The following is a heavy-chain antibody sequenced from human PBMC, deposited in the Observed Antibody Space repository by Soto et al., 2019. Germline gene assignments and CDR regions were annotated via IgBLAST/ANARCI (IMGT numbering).Heavy chain of an antibody. J-gene: IGHJ4*02. Sequence: GGSLRLSCAASGFTFSSHVMTWVRQAPGKGLEWVSSISGSGATVYYADSVKGRLTVFRDNSKNTLYLEMNSLRVEDTAVYYCAGGARTVINDYWGQGTLVTVSS. CDR3: AGGARTVINDY. D-gene: IGHD1-26*01. CDR2: ISGSGATV. CDR1: GFTFSSHV. V-gene: IGHV3-23*01.